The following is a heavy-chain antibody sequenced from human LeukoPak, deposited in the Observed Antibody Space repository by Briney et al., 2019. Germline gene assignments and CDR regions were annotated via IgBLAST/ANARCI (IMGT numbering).Heavy chain of an antibody. CDR1: GGSISSSSYY. Sequence: PSETLFLTCTVSGGSISSSSYYWGWIRQPPGKGLEWIGSIYYSGSTYYNLSLKSRVTISVDTSKNQFSLKLSSVTAADTAVYYCARSVRLGPVNYFDYWGQGTLVTVSS. D-gene: IGHD6-19*01. CDR2: IYYSGST. V-gene: IGHV4-39*01. CDR3: ARSVRLGPVNYFDY. J-gene: IGHJ4*02.